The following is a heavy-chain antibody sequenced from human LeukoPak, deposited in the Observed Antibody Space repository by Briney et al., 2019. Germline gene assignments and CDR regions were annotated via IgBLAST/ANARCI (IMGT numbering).Heavy chain of an antibody. D-gene: IGHD2-21*01. V-gene: IGHV1-18*01. CDR3: ARSSAYCGGDCYSFWFDP. CDR2: ISAYNGNT. Sequence: ASVKVSCKASGYTFTSYGISWVRQAPGQGLEWMGWISAYNGNTNYAQKLQGRVTMTTDTSTSTAYIELRSLRSDDTAVYYCARSSAYCGGDCYSFWFDPWGQGTLVTVSS. CDR1: GYTFTSYG. J-gene: IGHJ5*02.